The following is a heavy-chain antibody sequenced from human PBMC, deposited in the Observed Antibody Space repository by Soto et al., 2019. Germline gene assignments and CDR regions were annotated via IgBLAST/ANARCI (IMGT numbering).Heavy chain of an antibody. CDR1: GDSISSYY. Sequence: PSETLSLTCTVSGDSISSYYCSWIRQSPGKGLEWIGQIYYSGSTNYNPSLKSRVTISVDTSQNQFSLKLSSVTAADTAVYYCARGTGRSGMAHWGQGTLVTVSS. J-gene: IGHJ4*02. V-gene: IGHV4-59*01. D-gene: IGHD1-1*01. CDR2: IYYSGST. CDR3: ARGTGRSGMAH.